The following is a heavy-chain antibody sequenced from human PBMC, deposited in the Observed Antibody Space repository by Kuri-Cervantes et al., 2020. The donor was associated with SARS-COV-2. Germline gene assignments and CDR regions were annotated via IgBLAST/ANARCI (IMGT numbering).Heavy chain of an antibody. D-gene: IGHD3-22*01. CDR3: AKWGMYDSSGYGFDP. J-gene: IGHJ5*02. V-gene: IGHV1-69*13. CDR2: IIPIFGTA. Sequence: SVKVSCKASGGTFSSYTISWVRQAPGQGLEWMGGIIPIFGTANYAQKFQGRVTITADESTSTAYMELSSLRSEDTAVYYCAKWGMYDSSGYGFDPWGQGTLVTVSS. CDR1: GGTFSSYT.